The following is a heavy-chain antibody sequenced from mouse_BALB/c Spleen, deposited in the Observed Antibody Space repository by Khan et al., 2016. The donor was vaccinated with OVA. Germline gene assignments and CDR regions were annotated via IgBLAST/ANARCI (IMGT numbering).Heavy chain of an antibody. CDR2: IDPSNGDT. CDR1: GFNIKDTY. Sequence: VQLKQSGAELVRPGASVKLSCTASGFNIKDTYMHWVKQRPEQGLEWIGRIDPSNGDTKYAPKFQDKATIPTDTSSNTAYLQLSSLTSEDTAVYYCATLDGNPFPYWGQGTLVTVSA. D-gene: IGHD2-1*01. V-gene: IGHV14-3*02. CDR3: ATLDGNPFPY. J-gene: IGHJ3*01.